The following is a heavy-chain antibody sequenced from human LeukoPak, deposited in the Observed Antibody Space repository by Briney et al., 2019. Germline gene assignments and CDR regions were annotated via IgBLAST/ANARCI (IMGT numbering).Heavy chain of an antibody. CDR2: IYSGGST. Sequence: GGSLRLSCAASGFTVSSNYMSWVRQAPGKGLEWVSVIYSGGSTYYADSVKGRFTISRDNPKNTLYLQMNSLRAEDTAVYYCARVPDGDYGYWFDPWGQGTLVTVSS. D-gene: IGHD4-17*01. V-gene: IGHV3-53*01. CDR3: ARVPDGDYGYWFDP. CDR1: GFTVSSNY. J-gene: IGHJ5*02.